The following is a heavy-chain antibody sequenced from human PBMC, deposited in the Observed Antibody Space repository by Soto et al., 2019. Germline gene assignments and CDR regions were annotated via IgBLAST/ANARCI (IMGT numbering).Heavy chain of an antibody. D-gene: IGHD2-21*01. V-gene: IGHV4-4*07. J-gene: IGHJ6*02. CDR3: AGIGEDVYYGMDV. CDR1: GGSMRSYY. CDR2: IYSRGDT. Sequence: PSQTLSPTCSVSGGSMRSYYWNWLRQPAGKGLEWIGRIYSRGDTNYNPYVKSRVTMSVDTSKTEFSLRLNSVTAADTAVYYCAGIGEDVYYGMDVWGQGTTVNVSS.